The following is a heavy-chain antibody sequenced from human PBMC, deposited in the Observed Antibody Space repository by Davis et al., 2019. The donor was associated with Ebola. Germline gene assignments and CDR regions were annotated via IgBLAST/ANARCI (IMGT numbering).Heavy chain of an antibody. V-gene: IGHV4-34*01. Sequence: PSETLSLTCAVYGGSFSGYYWSWIRQPPGKGLEWIGEINHSGSTNYNPSLKRRVTISVDTSKNQFSLKLGSVTAADTAVYYCARVCSPSSGYYYDGSLCYYYYYGMDVWGQGTTVTVSS. CDR1: GGSFSGYY. D-gene: IGHD3-22*01. CDR2: INHSGST. CDR3: ARVCSPSSGYYYDGSLCYYYYYGMDV. J-gene: IGHJ6*02.